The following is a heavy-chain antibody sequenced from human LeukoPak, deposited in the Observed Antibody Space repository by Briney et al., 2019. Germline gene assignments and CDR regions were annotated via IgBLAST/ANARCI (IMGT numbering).Heavy chain of an antibody. D-gene: IGHD4-17*01. Sequence: GASVKLSCKASGYTFTSYGISWVRQMPGKGLEWMGIIYPGDSDTRYSPSFQGQVTISADKSISTAYLQWSSLKASDTAMYYCARHGPDYGDYLCYDYWGQGTLVTVSS. V-gene: IGHV5-51*01. CDR1: GYTFTSYG. CDR3: ARHGPDYGDYLCYDY. CDR2: IYPGDSDT. J-gene: IGHJ4*02.